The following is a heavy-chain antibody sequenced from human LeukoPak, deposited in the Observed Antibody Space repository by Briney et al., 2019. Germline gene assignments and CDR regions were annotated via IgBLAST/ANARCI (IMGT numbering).Heavy chain of an antibody. CDR1: GYTFTSYG. D-gene: IGHD2-2*01. J-gene: IGHJ5*02. Sequence: EASVKVSCKASGYTFTSYGISWVRQAPGQGLEWMGWISAYNGNTNYAQKLQGRVTMTTDTSTSTAYMELRSLRSDDTAVYYCARDPGLHCSSTSCLNWCDPWGQGTLVTVSS. CDR3: ARDPGLHCSSTSCLNWCDP. V-gene: IGHV1-18*01. CDR2: ISAYNGNT.